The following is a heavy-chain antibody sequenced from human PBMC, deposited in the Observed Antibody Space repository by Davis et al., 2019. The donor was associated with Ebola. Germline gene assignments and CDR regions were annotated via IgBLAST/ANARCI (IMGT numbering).Heavy chain of an antibody. V-gene: IGHV4-4*02. D-gene: IGHD2-2*01. CDR2: IYHSGST. J-gene: IGHJ4*02. Sequence: MPSETLSLTCAVSGGSISSSNWWSWVRQPPGKGLEWIGEIYHSGSTNYNPSLKSRVTISVDKSKNQFSLKLSSVTAADTAVYYCASRSRGYCSSTSCSLGAHWGQGTLVTVSS. CDR1: GGSISSSNW. CDR3: ASRSRGYCSSTSCSLGAH.